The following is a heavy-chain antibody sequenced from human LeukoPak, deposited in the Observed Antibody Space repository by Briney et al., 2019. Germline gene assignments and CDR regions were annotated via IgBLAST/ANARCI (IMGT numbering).Heavy chain of an antibody. CDR2: IYYSGST. CDR3: ARDSSPWGTGGFDP. Sequence: SSETLSLTCTVSGGSISSYYWSWIRQPPGKGLEWIGYIYYSGSTNYNPSLKSRVTISVDTSKNQFSLKLSSVTAADTAVSYCARDSSPWGTGGFDPWGQGNLVTVSS. D-gene: IGHD3-16*01. V-gene: IGHV4-59*01. J-gene: IGHJ5*02. CDR1: GGSISSYY.